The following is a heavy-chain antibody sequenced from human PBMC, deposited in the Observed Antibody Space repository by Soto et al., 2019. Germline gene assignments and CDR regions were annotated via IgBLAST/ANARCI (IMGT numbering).Heavy chain of an antibody. V-gene: IGHV2-5*02. J-gene: IGHJ4*01. D-gene: IGHD2-15*01. Sequence: QITLKESGPTLVKPTQTLTLTCTFSGFSLSTSGVGVGWIRQPPVKALEWLSLIYWDDDKRYNPALKSRLNLTKDTSKHQVVLTMTNMDPVDTATYYCAHEDTLYCSGGSCYPNFDYWGHGTLVTVSS. CDR3: AHEDTLYCSGGSCYPNFDY. CDR2: IYWDDDK. CDR1: GFSLSTSGVG.